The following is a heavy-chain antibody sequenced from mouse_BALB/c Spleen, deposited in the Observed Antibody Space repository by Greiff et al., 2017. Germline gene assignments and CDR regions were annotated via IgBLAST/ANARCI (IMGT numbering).Heavy chain of an antibody. D-gene: IGHD2-3*01. Sequence: EVKLVESGGGLVKPGGSLKLSCAASGFTFSDYYMYWVRQTPEKRLEWVATISDGGSYTYYPDSVKGRFTISRDNAKNNLYLQMSSLKSEDTAMFYCARGSYEGYYAWFAYWGQGTLVTVSA. V-gene: IGHV5-4*02. CDR2: ISDGGSYT. J-gene: IGHJ3*01. CDR1: GFTFSDYY. CDR3: ARGSYEGYYAWFAY.